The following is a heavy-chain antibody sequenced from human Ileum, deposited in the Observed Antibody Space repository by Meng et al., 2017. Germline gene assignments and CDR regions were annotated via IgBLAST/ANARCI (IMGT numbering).Heavy chain of an antibody. D-gene: IGHD3-10*01. CDR2: ISSSGSII. V-gene: IGHV3-48*03. Sequence: GGSLRLSCAASGFTFSSYEMNWVRQAPGKGLEWVSYISSSGSIIYYADYVKGRFTISRDHAKNSLYLQMNSLRTEDTAVYYCARDSILWVGGLFPDAESFQHWGQGTLVTVSS. CDR1: GFTFSSYE. CDR3: ARDSILWVGGLFPDAESFQH. J-gene: IGHJ1*01.